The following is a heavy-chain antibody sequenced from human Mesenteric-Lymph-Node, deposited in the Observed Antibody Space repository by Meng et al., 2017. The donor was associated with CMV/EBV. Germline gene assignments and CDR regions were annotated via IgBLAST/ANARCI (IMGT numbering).Heavy chain of an antibody. D-gene: IGHD2-2*02. CDR1: GFTFSSYG. Sequence: GGSLRLSCAASGFTFSSYGMHWVRQAPGKGLEWVAFIRDDGSKKDYADSVKGRFTISRDNSKNTLYLQMNSLRAEDTAVYYCARVGRGGYCSSTSCYTNYYYGMDVWGQGTTVTVSS. V-gene: IGHV3-30*02. J-gene: IGHJ6*02. CDR3: ARVGRGGYCSSTSCYTNYYYGMDV. CDR2: IRDDGSKK.